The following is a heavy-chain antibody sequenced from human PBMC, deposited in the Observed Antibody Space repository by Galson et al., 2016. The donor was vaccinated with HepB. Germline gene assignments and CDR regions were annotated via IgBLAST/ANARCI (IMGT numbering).Heavy chain of an antibody. CDR1: GFTFSDAW. J-gene: IGHJ6*04. Sequence: SLRLSCAASGFTFSDAWMSWVRQAPGKGLEWVGRIKSKSDGGATDYAAPVKGRFAILRDDSKNTLYLQVNSLNTEDTGVYYCTIYRGSSAPQYYYYGMDVWGKGTTVTVSS. CDR3: TIYRGSSAPQYYYYGMDV. D-gene: IGHD6-6*01. CDR2: IKSKSDGGAT. V-gene: IGHV3-15*01.